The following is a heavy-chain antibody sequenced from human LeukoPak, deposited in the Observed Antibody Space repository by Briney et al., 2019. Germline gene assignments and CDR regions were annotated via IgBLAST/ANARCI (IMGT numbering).Heavy chain of an antibody. CDR3: AKGSQYYYDSSD. D-gene: IGHD3-22*01. V-gene: IGHV1-69*13. J-gene: IGHJ4*02. CDR1: GGTFSSYA. CDR2: IIPIFGTA. Sequence: ASVKVSCKASGGTFSSYAISWVRQAPGQGLEWMGGIIPIFGTANYAQKFQGRVTITADESTSTAYMELSSLRPEDTAVYYCAKGSQYYYDSSDWGQGTLVTVSS.